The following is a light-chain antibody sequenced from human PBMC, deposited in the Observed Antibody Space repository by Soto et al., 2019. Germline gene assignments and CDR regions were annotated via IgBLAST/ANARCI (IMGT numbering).Light chain of an antibody. J-gene: IGLJ1*01. Sequence: QSALTQPASVSGSPGQSITISCTGTSSDVGGYNYVSWYQQHPGKAPKLMIYEVSNRPSGVSNRFSGSKSGNTASLTISGLQAEDEADYYCSSYTSRSTRDDVFGSGTKLTVL. CDR3: SSYTSRSTRDDV. CDR1: SSDVGGYNY. CDR2: EVS. V-gene: IGLV2-14*01.